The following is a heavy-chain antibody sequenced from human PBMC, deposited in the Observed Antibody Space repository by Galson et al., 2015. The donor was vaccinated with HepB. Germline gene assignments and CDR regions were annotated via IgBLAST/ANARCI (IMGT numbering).Heavy chain of an antibody. CDR3: AHIRDSASVRFDS. V-gene: IGHV2-5*02. CDR2: IYWDDEQ. J-gene: IGHJ4*02. Sequence: PALVKPTQTLTLTCTFSGFSLSTREEGVGVAWIRQPPGKALEWLALIYWDDEQRYSPSLKNRLTITKDSSQDQVVLIMTRMDPMDTATYYCAHIRDSASVRFDSWGQGAQVTVSS. CDR1: GFSLSTREEG. D-gene: IGHD4-17*01.